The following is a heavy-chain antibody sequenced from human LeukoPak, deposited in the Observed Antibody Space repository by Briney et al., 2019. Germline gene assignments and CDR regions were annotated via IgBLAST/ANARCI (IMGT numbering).Heavy chain of an antibody. CDR2: IYYSGST. Sequence: SETLSLTCTVSGGSISSSSYYWGWIRQPPGKGLEWIGSIYYSGSTYFNPSLKSRVTISVDTSKNQFSLKLSSVTAADTAVYYCASRSSWYWFDPWGQGTLVTVSS. D-gene: IGHD6-13*01. V-gene: IGHV4-39*07. CDR3: ASRSSWYWFDP. CDR1: GGSISSSSYY. J-gene: IGHJ5*02.